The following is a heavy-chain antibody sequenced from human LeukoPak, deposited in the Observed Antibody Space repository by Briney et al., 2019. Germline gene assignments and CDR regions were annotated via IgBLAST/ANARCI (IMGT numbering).Heavy chain of an antibody. CDR3: ARDKRHSYGRYFDP. CDR2: MQSTGIS. D-gene: IGHD5-18*01. CDR1: GDSISTYH. J-gene: IGHJ4*02. Sequence: PSETLSLTCSVSGDSISTYHWNWIRKPPGKGLEWIGYMQSTGISKYNPSLKSRVNIFVDTSKNQFVRNLRSVTAADTAVYYCARDKRHSYGRYFDPWGQGMLVTVSS. V-gene: IGHV4-59*01.